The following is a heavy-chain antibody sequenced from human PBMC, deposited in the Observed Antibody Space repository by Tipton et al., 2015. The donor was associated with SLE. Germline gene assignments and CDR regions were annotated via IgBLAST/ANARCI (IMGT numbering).Heavy chain of an antibody. CDR1: GGSISSSSYY. J-gene: IGHJ4*02. D-gene: IGHD1-1*01. CDR3: ARGVLRPFDY. V-gene: IGHV4-39*07. CDR2: IYYSGST. Sequence: TLSLTCTVSGGSISSSSYYWGWIRQPPGKGLEWIGSIYYSGSTYYNPSLKSRVTISVDTSKNQFSLKLSSVTAAGTAVYYCARGVLRPFDYWGQGTLVTVSS.